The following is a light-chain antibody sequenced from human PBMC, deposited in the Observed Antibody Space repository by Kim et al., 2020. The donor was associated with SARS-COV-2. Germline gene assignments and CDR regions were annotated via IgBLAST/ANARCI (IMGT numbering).Light chain of an antibody. J-gene: IGKJ2*01. CDR3: QQYKTYYT. CDR2: DAS. Sequence: DIQMTQSPSTLSASVGDRVIITCRASQSISSWLAWYQQKPGKAPKLLIYDASSLESGVPSRFSGSGSGTEFTLTISSLQPDDFATYYCQQYKTYYTFGQGTKLEI. CDR1: QSISSW. V-gene: IGKV1-5*01.